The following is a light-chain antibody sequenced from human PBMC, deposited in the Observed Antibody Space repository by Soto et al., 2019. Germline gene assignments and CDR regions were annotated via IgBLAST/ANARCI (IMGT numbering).Light chain of an antibody. V-gene: IGKV3-20*01. J-gene: IGKJ1*01. CDR2: GAS. CDR3: QQYGSSGT. CDR1: QSVSSN. Sequence: ETVLTQSPATLSLSPGETATLSCRASQSVSSNLAWYQQKPGQAPRLLIYGASNRATGIPDRFSGSGSGTDFTLTISRREPEDFAVYYCQQYGSSGTFGQGTKVDI.